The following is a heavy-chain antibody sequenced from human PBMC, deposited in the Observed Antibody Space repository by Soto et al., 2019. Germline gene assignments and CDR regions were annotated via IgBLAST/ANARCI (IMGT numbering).Heavy chain of an antibody. D-gene: IGHD1-26*01. V-gene: IGHV3-30*04. CDR2: ISYDGSNT. Sequence: PGGSQRLSCEASGFNFATHTMHWVRKAQGKGLEWVAIISYDGSNTYYADSVKGRFTISRDNSKNTLYLQMNSLRAEDTSVYYCAKEGGLSGSYYISSSYYFDYWGQGTLVTVSS. J-gene: IGHJ4*02. CDR3: AKEGGLSGSYYISSSYYFDY. CDR1: GFNFATHT.